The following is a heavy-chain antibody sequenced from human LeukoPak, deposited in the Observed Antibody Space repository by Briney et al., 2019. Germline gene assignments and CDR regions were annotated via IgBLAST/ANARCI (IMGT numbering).Heavy chain of an antibody. CDR2: IYYSGSP. D-gene: IGHD6-19*01. J-gene: IGHJ6*02. V-gene: IGHV4-59*08. CDR3: ARSIAVAGIVSDYYYYGMDV. Sequence: PSETLSLTCTVSGGSISSYYWSWIRQPPGKGLEWIGYIYYSGSPNYNPSLKSRVTISIHTSKKQFSLKLSSVTAADTAVYFCARSIAVAGIVSDYYYYGMDVWGQGTTVTVSS. CDR1: GGSISSYY.